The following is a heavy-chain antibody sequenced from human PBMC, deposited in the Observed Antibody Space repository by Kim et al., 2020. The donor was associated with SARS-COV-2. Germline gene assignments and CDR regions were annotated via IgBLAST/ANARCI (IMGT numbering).Heavy chain of an antibody. CDR3: ARDLNVYDYVWGSYRDYYYGMDV. D-gene: IGHD3-16*01. J-gene: IGHJ6*02. CDR1: GFTFSSYG. CDR2: IWYDGSNK. Sequence: GGSLRLSCAASGFTFSSYGMHWVRQAPGKGLEWVAVIWYDGSNKYYADSVKGRFTISRDNSKNTLYLQMNSLRAEDTAVYYCARDLNVYDYVWGSYRDYYYGMDVWGRGTTVTVSS. V-gene: IGHV3-33*01.